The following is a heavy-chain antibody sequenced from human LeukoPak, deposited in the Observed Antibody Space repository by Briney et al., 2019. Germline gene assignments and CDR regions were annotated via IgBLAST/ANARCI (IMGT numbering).Heavy chain of an antibody. V-gene: IGHV3-23*01. J-gene: IGHJ4*02. CDR3: AKSDYDFWSGYYRSHRPTVFDY. CDR2: ISGSGGST. CDR1: GFTFSSYA. D-gene: IGHD3-3*01. Sequence: PGGSLRLSCAASGFTFSSYAMSWVRQAPGKGLEWVSAISGSGGSTYYADSVKGRFTISRDNSKNTLYLQMNSLRAEDTAVYYCAKSDYDFWSGYYRSHRPTVFDYWGQGTLVTVSS.